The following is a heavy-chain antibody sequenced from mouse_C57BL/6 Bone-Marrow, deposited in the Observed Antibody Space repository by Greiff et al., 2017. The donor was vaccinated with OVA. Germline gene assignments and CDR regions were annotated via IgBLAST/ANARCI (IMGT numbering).Heavy chain of an antibody. CDR1: GYTFTSYW. V-gene: IGHV1-50*01. CDR3: ARSGV. D-gene: IGHD3-2*02. J-gene: IGHJ1*03. Sequence: QVQLQQPGAELVKPGASVKLSCKASGYTFTSYWMQWVKQRPGQGLEWTGEIDPSDSYTNYNQKFKGKATLTVDTSSSTAYMQLSSLTSEDSAVYYCARSGVWGTGTTVTVSS. CDR2: IDPSDSYT.